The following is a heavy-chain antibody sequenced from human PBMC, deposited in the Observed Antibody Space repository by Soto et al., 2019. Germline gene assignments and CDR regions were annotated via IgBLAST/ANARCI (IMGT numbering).Heavy chain of an antibody. Sequence: PGGSLSLSCSVSGFTISSYAMCWVCKALGAGLEWVSVICSRGGSVYYADPVNGRFTVSRDNTLNVLFVQMNKLRVEETADYYCAKMGISTTSSFDNWGQGSLVTVSS. CDR1: GFTISSYA. J-gene: IGHJ4*02. D-gene: IGHD1-26*01. CDR3: AKMGISTTSSFDN. V-gene: IGHV3-23*01. CDR2: ICSRGGSV.